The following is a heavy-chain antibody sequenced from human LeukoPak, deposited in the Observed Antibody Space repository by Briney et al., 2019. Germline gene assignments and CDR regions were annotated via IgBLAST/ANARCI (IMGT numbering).Heavy chain of an antibody. CDR3: ARGSADDSSGYYPFDY. D-gene: IGHD3-22*01. CDR2: IRNSGNTI. J-gene: IGHJ4*02. Sequence: GGSLRLSCAVSGFTLSSYNMNWVRQAPGKGLEWVSYIRNSGNTIYYADSVKGRFTISRDNARNSLHLQMNSLRAEDAAVYYCARGSADDSSGYYPFDYWGQGTLVTVSS. V-gene: IGHV3-48*04. CDR1: GFTLSSYN.